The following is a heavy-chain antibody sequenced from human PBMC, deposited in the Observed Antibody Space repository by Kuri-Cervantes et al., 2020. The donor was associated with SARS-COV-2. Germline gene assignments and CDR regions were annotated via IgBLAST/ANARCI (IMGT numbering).Heavy chain of an antibody. Sequence: SETLSLTCTVSGGSTSSSSYYWGWIRQPPGKGLEWIGESNHSGSTNYNPSLKSRITIAVDTSKNQFSLKLSSVTAADTAVYYCARHPRGSSGYPFDYWGQGTLVTVSS. CDR3: ARHPRGSSGYPFDY. CDR1: GGSTSSSSYY. V-gene: IGHV4-39*01. CDR2: SNHSGST. J-gene: IGHJ4*02. D-gene: IGHD3-22*01.